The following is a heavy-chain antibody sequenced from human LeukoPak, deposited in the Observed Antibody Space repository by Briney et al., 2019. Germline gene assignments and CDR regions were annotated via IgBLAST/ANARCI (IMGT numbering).Heavy chain of an antibody. CDR2: ISSKAYGGKT. J-gene: IGHJ5*02. V-gene: IGHV3-49*03. CDR1: GFTCDDYH. Sequence: GGSVTRSCTASGFTCDDYHMRWPRHAPGKGRVGLSFISSKAYGGKTEYAASVKGRITISRDDSKIIAHLQMNSLKTEDTGVYYCTRGGSYFYNWFDHWGQGTLVTVSS. D-gene: IGHD1-26*01. CDR3: TRGGSYFYNWFDH.